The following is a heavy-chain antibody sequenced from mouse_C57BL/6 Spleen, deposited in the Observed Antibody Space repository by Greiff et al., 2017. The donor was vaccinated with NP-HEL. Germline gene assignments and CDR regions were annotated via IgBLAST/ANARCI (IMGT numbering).Heavy chain of an antibody. V-gene: IGHV1-39*01. J-gene: IGHJ4*01. Sequence: LVEPGASVKISCKASGYSFTDYNMNWVKQSNGKSLEWIGVINPNYGTTSYNQKFKGKATLTVDQSSSTAYMQLNSLTSEDSAVYYCARLGLRHYAMDYWGQGTSVTVSS. CDR1: GYSFTDYN. CDR3: ARLGLRHYAMDY. CDR2: INPNYGTT. D-gene: IGHD1-2*01.